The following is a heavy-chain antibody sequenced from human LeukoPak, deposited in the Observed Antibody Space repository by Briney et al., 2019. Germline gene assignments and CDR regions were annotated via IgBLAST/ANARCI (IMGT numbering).Heavy chain of an antibody. D-gene: IGHD2-2*01. CDR2: FDPEDGET. CDR1: GYTLTELS. CDR3: ATDSIVVGRGYYYGMDV. J-gene: IGHJ6*02. V-gene: IGHV1-24*01. Sequence: ASVKVSCKVSGYTLTELSMHWVRQAPGKGLEWMGGFDPEDGETIYAQKFQGRVTMTEDTSTDTAYMELSSLRSEDTAVYYCATDSIVVGRGYYYGMDVWGQGTTVTVSS.